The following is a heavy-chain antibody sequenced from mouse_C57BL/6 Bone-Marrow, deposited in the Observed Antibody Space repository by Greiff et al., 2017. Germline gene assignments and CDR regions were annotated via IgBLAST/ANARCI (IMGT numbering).Heavy chain of an antibody. CDR3: ARHDGFYYYAMDY. J-gene: IGHJ4*01. Sequence: EVMLVESGGDLVKPGGSLKLSCAASGFTFSSYGMSWVRQTPDKRLEWVATISSGGSYTYYPASVKGRFTISRDNAKNTLYLQMSILQFDDTAMYYCARHDGFYYYAMDYWGQGTSVTVSS. V-gene: IGHV5-6*01. D-gene: IGHD2-3*01. CDR1: GFTFSSYG. CDR2: ISSGGSYT.